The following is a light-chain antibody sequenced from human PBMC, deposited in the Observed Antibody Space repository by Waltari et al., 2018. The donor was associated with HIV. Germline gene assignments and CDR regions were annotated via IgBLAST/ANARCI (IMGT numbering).Light chain of an antibody. CDR2: GAS. CDR3: QQYNNWPLT. CDR1: QSVSSN. Sequence: DIVLTQSPATLSVSPGQRDTLYCRASQSVSSNLAWYQQRPGQAPRLLIYGASTRATGIPARFSGSGSGTEFTLTISSLQSEDFAVYYCQQYNNWPLTFGGGTKVEIK. J-gene: IGKJ4*01. V-gene: IGKV3D-15*01.